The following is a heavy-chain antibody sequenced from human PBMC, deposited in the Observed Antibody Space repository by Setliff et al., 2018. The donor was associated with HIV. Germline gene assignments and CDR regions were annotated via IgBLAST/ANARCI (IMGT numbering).Heavy chain of an antibody. CDR2: IIPVLGVA. J-gene: IGHJ3*02. Sequence: GASVKVSCKTSGGTFSSHPLSWVRLAPGQGLEWMGGIIPVLGVADYAQKFQGRVTITTDESTSTVYMELPSLRSEDTAVYYCARSPQLYGDYRDAFDIWGHGTMVTVSS. D-gene: IGHD4-17*01. CDR3: ARSPQLYGDYRDAFDI. CDR1: GGTFSSHP. V-gene: IGHV1-69*10.